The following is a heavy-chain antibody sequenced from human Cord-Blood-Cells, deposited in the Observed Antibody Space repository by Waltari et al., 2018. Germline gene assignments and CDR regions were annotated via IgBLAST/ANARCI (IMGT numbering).Heavy chain of an antibody. Sequence: GLVKPSQTLSLTCAVSGGSISSGGYSWSWIRQPPGKGLEWIGYIYHSGSTYYNPSLKSRVTISVDRSKNQSSLKLSSVTAADTAVYYCARADYDYIWGSYRYTPYFDYWGQGTLVTVSS. D-gene: IGHD3-16*02. CDR1: GGSISSGGYS. J-gene: IGHJ4*02. V-gene: IGHV4-30-2*01. CDR2: IYHSGST. CDR3: ARADYDYIWGSYRYTPYFDY.